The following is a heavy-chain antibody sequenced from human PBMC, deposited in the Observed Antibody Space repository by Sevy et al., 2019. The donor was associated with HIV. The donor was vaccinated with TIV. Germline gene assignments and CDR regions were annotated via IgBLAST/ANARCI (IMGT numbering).Heavy chain of an antibody. J-gene: IGHJ4*02. V-gene: IGHV4-59*01. CDR2: IYYNGTT. CDR3: ARGKVLFDH. D-gene: IGHD3-10*01. CDR1: GGSFNDFY. Sequence: SETLSLTCTVSGGSFNDFYWSWIRQSPGRGLEWIGYIYYNGTTNSNPSLRRSVTISAQTSTSQISLKLNSVAAADTAVYYCARGKVLFDHWGQGIVVTVSS.